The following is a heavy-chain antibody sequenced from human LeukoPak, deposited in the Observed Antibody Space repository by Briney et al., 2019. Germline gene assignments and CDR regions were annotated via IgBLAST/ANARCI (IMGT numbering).Heavy chain of an antibody. D-gene: IGHD2-2*01. CDR3: ARVTGPRYCSCTIGPCYYYYGMDV. CDR1: GGTFSSYA. J-gene: IGHJ6*04. CDR2: IIRIFGTA. Sequence: SVKVSCKASGGTFSSYAISRVRQAPGQGLEWMGGIIRIFGTANYAQKFQGRVTITADESTSTAYMELSSLRSEDTAVYYCARVTGPRYCSCTIGPCYYYYGMDVWGKGTTVTVSS. V-gene: IGHV1-69*01.